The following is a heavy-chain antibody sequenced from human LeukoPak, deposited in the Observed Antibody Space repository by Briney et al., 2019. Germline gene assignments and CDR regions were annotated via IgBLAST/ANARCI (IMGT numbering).Heavy chain of an antibody. CDR2: ISGSGGST. J-gene: IGHJ4*02. CDR3: AKSWRPYSGSRDY. Sequence: GGSLRLSCAASGFTFSSYAMSWVRQAPGKGLEWVSAISGSGGSTYYADSVKGRFTISRDNSRNTLYLQMNSLRAEDTAVYYCAKSWRPYSGSRDYWGQGTLVTVSS. CDR1: GFTFSSYA. V-gene: IGHV3-23*01. D-gene: IGHD1-26*01.